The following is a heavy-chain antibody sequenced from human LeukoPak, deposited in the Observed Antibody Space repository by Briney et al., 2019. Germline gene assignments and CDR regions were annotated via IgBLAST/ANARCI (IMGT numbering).Heavy chain of an antibody. J-gene: IGHJ6*03. V-gene: IGHV3-33*01. CDR1: GFTFSSYG. CDR3: AREVRIRDFWSGSLAYYYYMDV. D-gene: IGHD3-3*01. Sequence: GGSLRLSCAASGFTFSSYGLHWVRQAPGKGLEWVAVIWYDGSNKYYADSVKGRFTISRDNAKNSLYLQMNSLRAEDTAVYYCAREVRIRDFWSGSLAYYYYMDVWGKGTTVTVSS. CDR2: IWYDGSNK.